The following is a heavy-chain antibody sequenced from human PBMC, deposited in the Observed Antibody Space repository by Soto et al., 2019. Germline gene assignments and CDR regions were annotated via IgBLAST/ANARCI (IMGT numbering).Heavy chain of an antibody. CDR3: ARDRGGVDY. Sequence: PGGSLRLSCAASGFTFSSYSMNWVRQAPGKGLEWVSYISSSSSTIYYADSVKGRFTISRDNAKNSLYLQMNSLRAEDTAVYYCARDRGGVDYWGQGTLVTVSS. J-gene: IGHJ4*02. CDR1: GFTFSSYS. V-gene: IGHV3-48*01. D-gene: IGHD6-13*01. CDR2: ISSSSSTI.